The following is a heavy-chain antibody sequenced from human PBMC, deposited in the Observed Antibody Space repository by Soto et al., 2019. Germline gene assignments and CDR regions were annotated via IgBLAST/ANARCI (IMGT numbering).Heavy chain of an antibody. CDR3: AGRYCTNGVCYTNYYYYIDV. D-gene: IGHD2-8*01. V-gene: IGHV3-23*01. Sequence: HPGGSLRLSCAASGFTFSSYSLNWVRQAPGKGLEWVSTITTSGGNTYYADSVQGRFTISRDNSKNTLYLQMNSLRAEDTAVYYCAGRYCTNGVCYTNYYYYIDVWGKGTTVTVSS. CDR1: GFTFSSYS. CDR2: ITTSGGNT. J-gene: IGHJ6*03.